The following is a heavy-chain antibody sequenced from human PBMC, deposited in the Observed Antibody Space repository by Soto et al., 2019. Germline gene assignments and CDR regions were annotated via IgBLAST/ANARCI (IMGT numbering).Heavy chain of an antibody. CDR1: GDSISISSYY. D-gene: IGHD3-3*01. V-gene: IGHV4-39*01. CDR2: MYYSGST. Sequence: SETLSLTCTISGDSISISSYYWAWIRQPPGKGLEWIGSMYYSGSTYNNPSLKSRVTMSVDTSKNQSSLKLSSVTAADTAVYYCARHKDDITIFGVVILHPFDYWGQGTLVTVSS. J-gene: IGHJ4*02. CDR3: ARHKDDITIFGVVILHPFDY.